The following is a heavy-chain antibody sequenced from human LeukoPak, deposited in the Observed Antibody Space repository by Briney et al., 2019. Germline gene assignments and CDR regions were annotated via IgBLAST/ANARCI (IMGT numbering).Heavy chain of an antibody. J-gene: IGHJ4*02. Sequence: SVKVSCKGSGFTFTSSAMQWVRQARGQRLEWIGWIIVGSGNTNYAQKFQERVTITRDMSTSTVYMELSSLRSEGTAVYYCAAAYSSGWYGTLDYWGQGTLVTVSS. CDR2: IIVGSGNT. CDR3: AAAYSSGWYGTLDY. D-gene: IGHD6-19*01. V-gene: IGHV1-58*02. CDR1: GFTFTSSA.